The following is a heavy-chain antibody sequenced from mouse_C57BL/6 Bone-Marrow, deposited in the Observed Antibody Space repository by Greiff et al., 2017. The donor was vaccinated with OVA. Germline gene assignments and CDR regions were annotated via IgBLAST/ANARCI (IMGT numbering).Heavy chain of an antibody. CDR3: ARERGQLRPYYFDY. V-gene: IGHV1-85*01. J-gene: IGHJ2*01. CDR2: IYPRDGST. Sequence: QVQLQQSGPELVKPGASVKLSCKASGYTFTSYDINWVKQRPGQGLEWIGWIYPRDGSTKYNEKFKGKATLTVDTSSSTAYMELHSLTSEDSAVYFCARERGQLRPYYFDYWGQGTTLTVSS. CDR1: GYTFTSYD. D-gene: IGHD3-2*02.